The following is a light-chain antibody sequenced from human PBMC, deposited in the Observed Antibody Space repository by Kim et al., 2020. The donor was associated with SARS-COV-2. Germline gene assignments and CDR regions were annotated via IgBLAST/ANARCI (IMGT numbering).Light chain of an antibody. Sequence: SYELTQPPSVSVSQGQTATITCSGDGLGDKYVCWFQQKPGQSPVMVIYQDSQRPSGIPERFSGSNSGNIATLTIRGTQAIDEADYYCQAWDSNTGVFGSGTKVTVL. CDR3: QAWDSNTGV. CDR2: QDS. V-gene: IGLV3-1*01. CDR1: GLGDKY. J-gene: IGLJ1*01.